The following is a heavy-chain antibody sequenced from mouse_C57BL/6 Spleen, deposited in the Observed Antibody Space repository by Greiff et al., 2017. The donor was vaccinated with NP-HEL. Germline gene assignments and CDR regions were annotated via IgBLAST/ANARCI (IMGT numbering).Heavy chain of an antibody. Sequence: EVNLVESEGGLVQPGSSMKLSCTASGFTFSDYYMAWVRQVPEKGLEWVANINYDGSSTYYLDSLKSRFIISRDNAKNILYLQMSSLKSEDTATYYCARDRGLRWYFDVWGTGTTVTVSS. J-gene: IGHJ1*03. D-gene: IGHD3-1*01. CDR2: INYDGSST. CDR1: GFTFSDYY. V-gene: IGHV5-16*01. CDR3: ARDRGLRWYFDV.